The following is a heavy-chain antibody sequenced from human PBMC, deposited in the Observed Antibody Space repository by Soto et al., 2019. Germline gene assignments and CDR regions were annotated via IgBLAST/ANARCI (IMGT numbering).Heavy chain of an antibody. J-gene: IGHJ5*02. CDR2: ISSVSSYI. V-gene: IGHV3-21*06. Sequence: EVQLVESGGGLVKPGGSLRLSCAASGFMFGSHTMTWVRQAPGKGLEWVASISSVSSYIYYADSVKGRFTISRDNAKDSLYMKMDSLRAEDTAVYFWAREVVGPTTNRFDPWGQGTLVTVSS. CDR1: GFMFGSHT. CDR3: AREVVGPTTNRFDP. D-gene: IGHD1-26*01.